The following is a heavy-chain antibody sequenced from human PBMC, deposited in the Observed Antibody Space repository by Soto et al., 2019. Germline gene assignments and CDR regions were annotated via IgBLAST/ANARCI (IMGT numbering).Heavy chain of an antibody. V-gene: IGHV4-59*01. CDR2: IYDDGSA. D-gene: IGHD3-10*01. Sequence: PSETLSLTCTVSGGSISSSYWSWIRQPPGKGLEWLAYIYDDGSANYTPSLKIRVTISVDTSKNQFSLQLRSVTAADTAVYYCARVGGDDLGDSGGCDYWGQGTLITVS. CDR3: ARVGGDDLGDSGGCDY. J-gene: IGHJ4*02. CDR1: GGSISSSY.